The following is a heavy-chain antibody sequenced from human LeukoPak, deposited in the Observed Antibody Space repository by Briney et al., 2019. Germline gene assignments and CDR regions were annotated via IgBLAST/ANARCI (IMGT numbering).Heavy chain of an antibody. CDR1: GFTFSSYG. CDR2: IWCDGSNK. V-gene: IGHV3-33*01. J-gene: IGHJ6*02. Sequence: GGSLRLSCAASGFTFSSYGMHWVRQAPGKGLEWVAVIWCDGSNKYYADSVKGRFTISRDNSKNTLYLQMNSLRAEDTAVYYCARPADTAMPPYYYGMDVWGQGTTVTVSS. CDR3: ARPADTAMPPYYYGMDV. D-gene: IGHD5-18*01.